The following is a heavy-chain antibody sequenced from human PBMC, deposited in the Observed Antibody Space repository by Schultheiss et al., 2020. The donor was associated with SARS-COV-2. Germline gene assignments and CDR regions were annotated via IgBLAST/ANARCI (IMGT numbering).Heavy chain of an antibody. V-gene: IGHV1-2*02. J-gene: IGHJ3*01. CDR3: ARGYPSALEV. CDR1: GYDFTAHG. Sequence: ASVKVSCKASGYDFTAHGISWVRQAPGQGLEWMGWINPNSGGTNYAQKFQGRVTMTRDTSISTAYMELSRLRSDDTAVYYCARGYPSALEVWGQGTMVTVSS. D-gene: IGHD5-18*01. CDR2: INPNSGGT.